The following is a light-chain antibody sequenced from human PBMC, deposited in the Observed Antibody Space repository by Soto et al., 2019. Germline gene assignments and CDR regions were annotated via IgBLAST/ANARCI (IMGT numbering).Light chain of an antibody. CDR2: AAS. V-gene: IGKV1-12*01. Sequence: DIQMTQSPSSVSAAVGDRVTITCRASQDIASWLAWYQQKPGKAPKLLIYAASSLQRGVPSRFSGSGSGTDFTFTISSLQPEDFATYYCQQGSTFPWTFGQGNQVDIK. CDR3: QQGSTFPWT. J-gene: IGKJ1*01. CDR1: QDIASW.